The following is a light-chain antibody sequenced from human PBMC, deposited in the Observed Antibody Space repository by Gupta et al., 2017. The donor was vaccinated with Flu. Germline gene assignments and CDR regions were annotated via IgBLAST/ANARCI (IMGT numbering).Light chain of an antibody. Sequence: QSALTQPPSVSGSPGPSVTISCTGTSSDVGNYNRVSWYQQPPDTAPKLMIYEVSNRPSGVPDRFSGSKSGNTASLTISGLQAENEADYYCSSYTSSYTYVFGTGTKVTVL. V-gene: IGLV2-18*02. CDR1: SSDVGNYNR. CDR2: EVS. J-gene: IGLJ1*01. CDR3: SSYTSSYTYV.